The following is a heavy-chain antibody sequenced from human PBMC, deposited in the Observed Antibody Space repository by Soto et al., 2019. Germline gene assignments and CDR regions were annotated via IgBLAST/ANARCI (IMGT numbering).Heavy chain of an antibody. V-gene: IGHV1-69*06. CDR1: GGTFSNYA. J-gene: IGHJ2*01. CDR3: ARDRGSGRYYSVSDYWYFDL. D-gene: IGHD1-26*01. CDR2: VIPVSGTP. Sequence: QVQLVQSGAEVKKPGSSVKVSCKASGGTFSNYALCWVRQATGQGLEWMGGVIPVSGTPKYAQKFQDRVLITADKSTSTAYMELTSLTSEDTAVYFCARDRGSGRYYSVSDYWYFDLWGRGTLVTVSS.